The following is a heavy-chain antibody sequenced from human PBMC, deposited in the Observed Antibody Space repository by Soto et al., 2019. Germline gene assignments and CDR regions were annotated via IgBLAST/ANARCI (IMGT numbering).Heavy chain of an antibody. Sequence: GASVKVSCKASGYTFSSIGISWVRQAPGQGLEWMGWISPYKGNTHYAQGLQGRVTISVDRSKNQFSLKLSSVTAADTAVYYCARGGAQYYFGYWGQGTLVTVSS. CDR1: GYTFSSIG. V-gene: IGHV1-18*01. CDR2: ISPYKGNT. D-gene: IGHD4-4*01. J-gene: IGHJ4*02. CDR3: ARGGAQYYFGY.